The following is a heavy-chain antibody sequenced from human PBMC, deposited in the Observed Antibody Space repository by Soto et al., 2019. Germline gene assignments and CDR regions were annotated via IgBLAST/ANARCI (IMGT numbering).Heavy chain of an antibody. CDR1: GGSMSDYY. D-gene: IGHD2-8*02. Sequence: ASETLSLTCTVSGGSMSDYYWSWIQQPPGRGLECIGYIHNSGITNYNASLKGRVNISMNTAKNQFSLRLSSVTAADTSFYYFARHLHPTTWSYYFDFWGQGTLVTVSS. CDR2: IHNSGIT. CDR3: ARHLHPTTWSYYFDF. V-gene: IGHV4-59*08. J-gene: IGHJ4*02.